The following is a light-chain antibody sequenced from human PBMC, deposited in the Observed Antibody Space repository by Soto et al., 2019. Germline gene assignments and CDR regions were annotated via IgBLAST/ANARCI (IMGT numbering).Light chain of an antibody. J-gene: IGKJ2*01. CDR3: MQAVQNHPYT. Sequence: DIVMTQSPLSLPVTPGEPASISCRSSQSLLHSNGYNYLDWYLQKPGQSPQLLIYLGSNRASGGPDRFSGSGSGTDFPLKIIRVEAADVGVYYGMQAVQNHPYTFGQGTKREIK. CDR2: LGS. V-gene: IGKV2-28*01. CDR1: QSLLHSNGYNY.